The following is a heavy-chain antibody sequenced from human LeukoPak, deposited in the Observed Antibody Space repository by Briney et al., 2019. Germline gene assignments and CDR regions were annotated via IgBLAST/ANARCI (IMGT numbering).Heavy chain of an antibody. CDR2: VSAYNGNT. CDR3: ATLPITGTNDY. CDR1: GYTFTSYG. V-gene: IGHV1-18*01. J-gene: IGHJ4*02. Sequence: ASVKVSCKASGYTFTSYGISWVRQAPGQGLEWMGWVSAYNGNTNYAQKLQGRVTMTTDTSTSTAYMELRSLRSDDTAVYYCATLPITGTNDYWGQGTLVTVSS. D-gene: IGHD1-7*01.